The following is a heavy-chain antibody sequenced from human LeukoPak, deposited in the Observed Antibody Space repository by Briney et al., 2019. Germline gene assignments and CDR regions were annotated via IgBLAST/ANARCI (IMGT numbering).Heavy chain of an antibody. D-gene: IGHD1-1*01. CDR2: ISYDGSNK. V-gene: IGHV3-30*03. CDR1: GFIFSNYG. Sequence: PGGSLRLSCAAPGFIFSNYGMHWVRQAPGKGLEWVAVISYDGSNKYYADSVKGRFTISRDNSRNMLYLQMNSLRAEDTAVYYSTRDWNDLDYWGQGTLVTVSS. J-gene: IGHJ4*02. CDR3: TRDWNDLDY.